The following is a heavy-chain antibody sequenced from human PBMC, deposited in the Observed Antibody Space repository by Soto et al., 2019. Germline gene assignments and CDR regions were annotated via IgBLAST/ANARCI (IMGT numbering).Heavy chain of an antibody. CDR3: TRPSVRGSGWYYYGMDV. CDR1: GFTVGDYA. V-gene: IGHV3-49*04. Sequence: PGGSLRLACTAAGFTVGDYAMSWVRQAPGRGLEWVGFIRSKAYGGTTEYAASVKGSFTISRDDSKSIAYLQMNSLKTEDTAVYYCTRPSVRGSGWYYYGMDVWGQGTTVTVSS. D-gene: IGHD3-3*01. J-gene: IGHJ6*02. CDR2: IRSKAYGGTT.